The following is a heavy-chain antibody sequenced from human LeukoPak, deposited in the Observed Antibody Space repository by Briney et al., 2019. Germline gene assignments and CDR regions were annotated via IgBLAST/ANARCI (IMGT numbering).Heavy chain of an antibody. CDR1: GFTFSSYE. D-gene: IGHD3-10*02. CDR2: ISSSGSTI. Sequence: GGSLRLSCAASGFTFSSYEMNWVRQAPGKGLEWVSYISSSGSTIYYADSVKGRFTISRDNAKNSLYLQMNSLRAEDTAVYYCARGAVRGLKHFDYWGQGTLVTVSS. CDR3: ARGAVRGLKHFDY. V-gene: IGHV3-48*03. J-gene: IGHJ4*02.